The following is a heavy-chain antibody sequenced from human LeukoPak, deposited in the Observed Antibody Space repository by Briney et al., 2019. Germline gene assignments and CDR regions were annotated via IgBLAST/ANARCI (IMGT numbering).Heavy chain of an antibody. J-gene: IGHJ3*02. D-gene: IGHD5-24*01. CDR2: INHTGST. V-gene: IGHV4-34*01. Sequence: SETLSLTCAGYGGSFSGYYWSWIRQSPGKGLEWIGEINHTGSTIYNPSLKSRVTISVDKSNNHFSLKLSSVTAADTAVYYCAGAVKMTTIGGNAFDIWGQGTMVTVSS. CDR1: GGSFSGYY. CDR3: AGAVKMTTIGGNAFDI.